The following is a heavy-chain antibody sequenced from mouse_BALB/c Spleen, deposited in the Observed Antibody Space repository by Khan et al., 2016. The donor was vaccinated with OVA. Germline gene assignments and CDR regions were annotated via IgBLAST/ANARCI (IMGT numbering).Heavy chain of an antibody. CDR3: ARSTYGNFAY. D-gene: IGHD2-1*01. J-gene: IGHJ3*01. CDR1: GFTFSTYA. Sequence: EVQLVETGGGLVKPGGSLKLSCAASGFTFSTYAMSWVRQTPEKRLVWVATISSDGDYTYFPDNVTGRFTISRDNAKNTLCLQMTSLRSEDTAMYYCARSTYGNFAYWGQGTLVTVSA. V-gene: IGHV5-9-3*01. CDR2: ISSDGDYT.